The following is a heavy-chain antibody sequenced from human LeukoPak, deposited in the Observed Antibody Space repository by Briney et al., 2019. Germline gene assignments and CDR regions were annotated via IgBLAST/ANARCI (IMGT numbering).Heavy chain of an antibody. D-gene: IGHD6-19*01. CDR2: ISAYNGNT. CDR1: GYTFISYG. CDR3: ARAVAGVYYSGMDV. J-gene: IGHJ6*02. V-gene: IGHV1-18*01. Sequence: ASVKVSCKASGYTFISYGISWVRQAPGQGLEWMGWISAYNGNTNYAQKLQGRVTMTTDTSTSTAYMELRSLRSDDTAVYYCARAVAGVYYSGMDVWGQGTTVTVSS.